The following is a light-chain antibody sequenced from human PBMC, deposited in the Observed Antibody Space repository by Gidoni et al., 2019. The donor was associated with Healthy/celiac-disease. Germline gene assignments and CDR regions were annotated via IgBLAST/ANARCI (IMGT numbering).Light chain of an antibody. CDR2: LGS. V-gene: IGKV2-28*01. J-gene: IGKJ5*01. CDR1: QSLLHSKGNNH. CDR3: MQALQTPIT. Sequence: DIVMTPSPLSLPVTPGEPASISCRSSQSLLHSKGNNHLDWYLQKPGQSPQLLIYLGSNRASGVPDRFSGSGSGTDFTLKISRVEAEDVGVYYCMQALQTPITFGQGTRLEIK.